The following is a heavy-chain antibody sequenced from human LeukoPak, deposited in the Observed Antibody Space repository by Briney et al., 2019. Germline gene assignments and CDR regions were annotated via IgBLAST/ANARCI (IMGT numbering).Heavy chain of an antibody. D-gene: IGHD3-16*02. Sequence: GGSLRLSCAASGFTFSTYGMHWVRQAPGKGLEWVAVISDDGGKKYYADSVQGRFITSRDNSKNTLYQQMNSLRPEDTAVYYCAKEPIMFGGLIVVNYYFDFWGQGTLVTVSS. V-gene: IGHV3-30*18. CDR3: AKEPIMFGGLIVVNYYFDF. CDR2: ISDDGGKK. J-gene: IGHJ4*02. CDR1: GFTFSTYG.